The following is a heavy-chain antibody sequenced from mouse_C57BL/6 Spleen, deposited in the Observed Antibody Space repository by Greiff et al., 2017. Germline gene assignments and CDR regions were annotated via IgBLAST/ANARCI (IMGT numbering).Heavy chain of an antibody. J-gene: IGHJ4*01. CDR3: ARKGGYAMDY. V-gene: IGHV1-82*01. CDR1: GYAFSSSW. Sequence: VQRVESGPELVKPGASVKISCKASGYAFSSSWMNWVKQRPGKGLEWIGRIYPGDGDTNYNGKFKGKATLTADKSSSTAYMQLSSLTSEDSAVYFCARKGGYAMDYWGQGTSVTVSS. CDR2: IYPGDGDT.